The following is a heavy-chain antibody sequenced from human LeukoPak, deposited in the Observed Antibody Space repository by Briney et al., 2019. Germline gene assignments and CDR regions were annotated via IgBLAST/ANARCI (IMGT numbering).Heavy chain of an antibody. CDR1: GFTFSSYA. D-gene: IGHD3-10*01. V-gene: IGHV3-23*01. CDR2: ISGSGSST. J-gene: IGHJ4*02. Sequence: GGSLRLSCAASGFTFSSYAMSWVRQAPGKGLEWVSAISGSGSSTYYADSVKGRFTISRDNSKNTLYLQMNSLRAEDTAVYYCATLKLWFERFDYWGQGTLVTVSS. CDR3: ATLKLWFERFDY.